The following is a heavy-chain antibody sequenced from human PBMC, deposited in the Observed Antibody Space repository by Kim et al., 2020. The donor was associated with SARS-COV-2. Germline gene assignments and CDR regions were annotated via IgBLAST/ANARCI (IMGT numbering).Heavy chain of an antibody. Sequence: PSLKSRVTISVDTSKNQFSLKLSSVTAADTAVYYCASYGIYNWNFNWFDPWGQGTLVTVSS. J-gene: IGHJ5*02. CDR3: ASYGIYNWNFNWFDP. V-gene: IGHV4-39*01. D-gene: IGHD1-7*01.